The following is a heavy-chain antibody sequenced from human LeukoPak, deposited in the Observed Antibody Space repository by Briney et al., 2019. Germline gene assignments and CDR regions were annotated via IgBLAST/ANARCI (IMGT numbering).Heavy chain of an antibody. D-gene: IGHD3-22*01. CDR3: ARVANYYDSSGYYY. V-gene: IGHV1-2*02. CDR2: INPNSGGT. Sequence: ASVKASCKASGYTFTGYYMHWVRQAPGQGLEWMGWINPNSGGTNYAQKFQGRVTMTRDTSISTAYMELSRLRSDDTAVYYCARVANYYDSSGYYYWGQGTLVTVSS. J-gene: IGHJ4*02. CDR1: GYTFTGYY.